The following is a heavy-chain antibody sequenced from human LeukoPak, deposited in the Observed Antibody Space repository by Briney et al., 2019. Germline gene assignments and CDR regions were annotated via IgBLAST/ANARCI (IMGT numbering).Heavy chain of an antibody. CDR1: GFTFIDYD. Sequence: GGSLRLSCAASGFTFIDYDMYWVRQVIGKGLEWVSAIGICGDTHYSGSVKGRFTISRENAESSLYLQMNSLRAEDTAVYYCARGGIQVSGIDEFDYWGQGTLVTVSS. CDR3: ARGGIQVSGIDEFDY. J-gene: IGHJ4*02. V-gene: IGHV3-13*01. D-gene: IGHD6-19*01. CDR2: IGICGDT.